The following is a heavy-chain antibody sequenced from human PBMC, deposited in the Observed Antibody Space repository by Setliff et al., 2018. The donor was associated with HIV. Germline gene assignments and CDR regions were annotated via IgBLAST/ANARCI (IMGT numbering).Heavy chain of an antibody. J-gene: IGHJ4*02. CDR2: IYYSGST. D-gene: IGHD1-26*01. CDR3: AREGKEGATPFDY. CDR1: GGSISSGDYY. Sequence: SETLSLTCTVSGGSISSGDYYRSWIRQPPGKGLEWIGYIYYSGSTYYNPSLKSRVTISVDTSKNQFSLKLSSVTAADTAVYYCAREGKEGATPFDYWGQGTLVTVSS. V-gene: IGHV4-30-4*08.